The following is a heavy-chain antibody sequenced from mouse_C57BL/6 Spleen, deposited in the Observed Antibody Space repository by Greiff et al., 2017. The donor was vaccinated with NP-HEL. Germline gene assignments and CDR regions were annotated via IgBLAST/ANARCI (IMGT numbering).Heavy chain of an antibody. CDR1: GYTFTDYE. J-gene: IGHJ3*01. CDR3: TRDYCSSWFAY. V-gene: IGHV1-15*01. CDR2: IDPETGGT. D-gene: IGHD1-1*01. Sequence: VKLQESGAELVRPGASVTLSCKASGYTFTDYEMHWVKQTPVHGLEWIGAIDPETGGTAYNQKFKGKAILTADKSSSTAYMELRSLTSEDSAVYYCTRDYCSSWFAYWGQGTLVTVSA.